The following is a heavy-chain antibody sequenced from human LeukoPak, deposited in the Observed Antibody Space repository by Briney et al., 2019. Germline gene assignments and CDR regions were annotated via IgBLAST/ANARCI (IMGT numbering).Heavy chain of an antibody. CDR3: ARSRGSGDSDY. V-gene: IGHV3-48*04. D-gene: IGHD3-10*01. J-gene: IGHJ4*02. Sequence: GGSLRLSCAASGFTFSSYSMNWVRQAPGKGLEWVSYISSSSSTIYYADSVKGRFTISRDNAKNSLYLQMNSLRAEDTAVYYCARSRGSGDSDYWGQGTLVTVSS. CDR2: ISSSSSTI. CDR1: GFTFSSYS.